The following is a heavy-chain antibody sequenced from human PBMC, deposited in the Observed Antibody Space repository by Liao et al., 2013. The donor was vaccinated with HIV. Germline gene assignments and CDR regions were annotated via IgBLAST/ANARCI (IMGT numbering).Heavy chain of an antibody. V-gene: IGHV4-61*02. Sequence: HLQESGPGLVRPSQTLSLTCTVSGGSINSGTKYWSWIRQPAGKRLEWIGRLHTSGSTDYSPSLKSRVTISVDTSKNQFSLKLTSVTAADTAVYYCASANYPSPPWGETFDMWGQGTAVTVSS. D-gene: IGHD5-24*01. CDR1: GGSINSGTKY. CDR2: LHTSGST. CDR3: ASANYPSPPWGETFDM. J-gene: IGHJ3*02.